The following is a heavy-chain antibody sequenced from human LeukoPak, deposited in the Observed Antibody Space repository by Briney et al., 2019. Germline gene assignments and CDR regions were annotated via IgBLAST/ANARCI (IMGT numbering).Heavy chain of an antibody. J-gene: IGHJ6*02. V-gene: IGHV5-51*01. CDR3: ARLSYYGSGSYLGMDV. Sequence: GESLQISCKGSGYSFTSYWIGWVRQLPGKGLEWMGIIYPGDSDTRYSPSFQGQVTISADKSISTAYLQWSSLKASDTAMYYCARLSYYGSGSYLGMDVWGQGTTATVSS. D-gene: IGHD3-10*01. CDR1: GYSFTSYW. CDR2: IYPGDSDT.